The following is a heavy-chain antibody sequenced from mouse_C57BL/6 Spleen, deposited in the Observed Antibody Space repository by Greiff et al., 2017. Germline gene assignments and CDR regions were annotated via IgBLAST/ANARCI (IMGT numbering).Heavy chain of an antibody. J-gene: IGHJ2*01. CDR1: GYAFSSSW. CDR2: IYPGDGDT. D-gene: IGHD3-1*01. V-gene: IGHV1-82*01. Sequence: VQRVESGPELVKPGASVKISCKASGYAFSSSWMNWVKQRPGKGLEWIGRIYPGDGDTNYNGKFKGKATLTADKSSSTAYIQLSSLTSEDSAVYFCARGGATFFDYWGQGTTLTVSS. CDR3: ARGGATFFDY.